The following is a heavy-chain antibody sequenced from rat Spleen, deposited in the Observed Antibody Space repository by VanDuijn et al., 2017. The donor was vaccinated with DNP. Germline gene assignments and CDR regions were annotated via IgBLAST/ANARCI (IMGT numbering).Heavy chain of an antibody. V-gene: IGHV2-6*01. CDR3: TREGSLAMDA. D-gene: IGHD1-11*01. CDR1: GFSLSSYT. Sequence: QVQLKESGPDLVQPSQTLSLTCTVSGFSLSSYTVSWVRQPPGKGLEWIAAISTGGNTYYNSVLKSRLSVSRAPSKSQVYLKMNSLQSEDTAIYYCTREGSLAMDAWGQGTSVIVSS. J-gene: IGHJ4*01. CDR2: ISTGGNT.